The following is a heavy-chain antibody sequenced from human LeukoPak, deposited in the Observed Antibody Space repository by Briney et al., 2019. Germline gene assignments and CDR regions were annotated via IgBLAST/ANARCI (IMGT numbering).Heavy chain of an antibody. CDR2: ISYDGSNK. Sequence: PGGSLRLSCAASGFTFSSYAMHWVRQAPGKGLEWVAVISYDGSNKYYADSVKGRFTISRDNSKNTLYLQMNSLRAEDTAVYYCENYYDSSGYNYWGQGTLVTVSS. CDR1: GFTFSSYA. J-gene: IGHJ4*02. D-gene: IGHD3-22*01. CDR3: ENYYDSSGYNY. V-gene: IGHV3-30-3*01.